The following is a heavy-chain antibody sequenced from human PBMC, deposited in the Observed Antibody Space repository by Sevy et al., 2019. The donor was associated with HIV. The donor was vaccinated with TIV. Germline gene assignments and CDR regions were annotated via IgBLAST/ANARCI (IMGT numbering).Heavy chain of an antibody. CDR3: AREGSFELLDY. V-gene: IGHV3-48*03. CDR1: GFTFSSYE. D-gene: IGHD2-15*01. CDR2: ISSSGSTI. J-gene: IGHJ4*02. Sequence: GGSLRLSCAASGFTFSSYEMNWVRQAPGKGLEWVSYISSSGSTIYYADSVKGRFTISRDKAKNSLYLQMNSLRAEDTAVYYCAREGSFELLDYWGQGTLVTVSS.